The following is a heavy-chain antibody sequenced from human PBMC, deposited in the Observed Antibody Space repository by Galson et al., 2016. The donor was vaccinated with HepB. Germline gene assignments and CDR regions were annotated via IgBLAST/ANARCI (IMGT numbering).Heavy chain of an antibody. D-gene: IGHD3-10*02. CDR2: ISLFGDNT. CDR3: ERDISNVRGSSWYFDL. J-gene: IGHJ2*01. Sequence: SLRLSCAASGFTFSSYAMNWVRQAPVKGLEWVATISLFGDNTHYADSVTGRFTVSRDNAKNSLYLQMNSLRDEDTAVYYCERDISNVRGSSWYFDLWGRGTLVTVSS. CDR1: GFTFSSYA. V-gene: IGHV3-23*01.